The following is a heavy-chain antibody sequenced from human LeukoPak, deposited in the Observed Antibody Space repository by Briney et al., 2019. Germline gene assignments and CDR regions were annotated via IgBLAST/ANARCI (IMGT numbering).Heavy chain of an antibody. CDR3: AIPPYYYDSSGYFDY. V-gene: IGHV3-30*03. D-gene: IGHD3-22*01. J-gene: IGHJ4*02. CDR1: GFTFSSYG. Sequence: PGRSLRLSCAASGFTFSSYGMHWVRQAPGKGLEWVAVISYDGSNKYYADSVKGRSTISRDNSKNTLYLQMNSLRAEDTAVYYCAIPPYYYDSSGYFDYWDQGTLVTVSS. CDR2: ISYDGSNK.